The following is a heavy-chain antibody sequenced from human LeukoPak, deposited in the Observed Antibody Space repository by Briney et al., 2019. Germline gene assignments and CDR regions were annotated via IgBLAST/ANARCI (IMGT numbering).Heavy chain of an antibody. D-gene: IGHD5-24*01. CDR1: GYSISSGYY. CDR3: ARDQDGYLDY. CDR2: IYHSGST. J-gene: IGHJ4*02. V-gene: IGHV4-38-2*02. Sequence: PSGTLSLTCTVSGYSISSGYYWGWIRQPPGKGLDWIGSIYHSGSTYYTPSLKSRVTISVDTSKNQFCLKVSSVTAADTSVYCCARDQDGYLDYWGQGTLVTLSS.